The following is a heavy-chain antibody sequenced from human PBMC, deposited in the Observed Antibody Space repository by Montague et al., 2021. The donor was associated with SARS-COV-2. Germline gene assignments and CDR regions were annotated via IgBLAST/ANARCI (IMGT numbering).Heavy chain of an antibody. J-gene: IGHJ3*01. CDR1: GGSITNNIYY. Sequence: SETLSLTCTVSGGSITNNIYYWAWIRQPPGKGLEWIGSIYYTGNTYYXPSLKSRVTTSVVTSKNHFTLKLSSVTAAETAVYYCARLKRYFDSSGSPSAFDFWGQGTKVTVSS. D-gene: IGHD3-22*01. CDR2: IYYTGNT. V-gene: IGHV4-39*02. CDR3: ARLKRYFDSSGSPSAFDF.